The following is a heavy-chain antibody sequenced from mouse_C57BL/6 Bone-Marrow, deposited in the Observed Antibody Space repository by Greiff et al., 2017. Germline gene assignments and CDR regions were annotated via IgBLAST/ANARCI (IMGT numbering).Heavy chain of an antibody. CDR3: ARSTWFAY. J-gene: IGHJ3*01. Sequence: QVQLQQPGAELVRPGTSVKLSCKASGYTFTSYWMHWVKQRPGQGLEWIGEIDPSDSYTNYNQKFKGKATLTVDTSSSTAYMQLSSLTSEDSAVYYCARSTWFAYWGQGTLITVSA. CDR1: GYTFTSYW. V-gene: IGHV1-59*01. CDR2: IDPSDSYT.